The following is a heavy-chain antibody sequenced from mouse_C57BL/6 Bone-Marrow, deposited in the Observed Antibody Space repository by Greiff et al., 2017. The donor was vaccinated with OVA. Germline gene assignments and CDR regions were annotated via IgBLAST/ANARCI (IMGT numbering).Heavy chain of an antibody. CDR1: GFTFSSYA. CDR3: ARGSGGGLAWFAY. J-gene: IGHJ3*01. CDR2: ISDGGSYT. Sequence: EVQLVESGGGLVKPGGSLKLSCAASGFTFSSYAMSWVRQTPEKRLEWVATISDGGSYTYYPDNVKGRFTISRDNAKNNLYLQMSHLKSEDTAMYYCARGSGGGLAWFAYWGQGTLVTVSA. V-gene: IGHV5-4*01.